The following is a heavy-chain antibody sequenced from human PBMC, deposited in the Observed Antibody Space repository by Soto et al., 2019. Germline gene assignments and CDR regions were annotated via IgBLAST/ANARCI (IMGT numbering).Heavy chain of an antibody. CDR1: GGSISSSSYY. V-gene: IGHV4-39*01. CDR3: ARRHSGWVRYFDL. Sequence: QLQLQESGPGLVKPSETLSLTCTVSGGSISSSSYYWGWIRQPPGKGLEWIGSIYYSGSTYYNPSLKSRVTIPVDTSKNQFSLKLSSVTAADTAVYYCARRHSGWVRYFDLWGRGTLVTVSS. CDR2: IYYSGST. D-gene: IGHD6-19*01. J-gene: IGHJ2*01.